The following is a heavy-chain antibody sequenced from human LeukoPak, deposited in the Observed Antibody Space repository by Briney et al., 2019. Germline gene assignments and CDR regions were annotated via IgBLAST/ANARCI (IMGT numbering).Heavy chain of an antibody. CDR1: GYTFTSYG. J-gene: IGHJ6*02. D-gene: IGHD3-16*01. Sequence: ASVKVSCKASGYTFTSYGISWVRQAPGQGLEWMGWISAYNGNTNYAQKLQGRVTMTTDTSTSTAYMELRSLRSDDTAVYYCARDYDYVWGRVNPTYYYGMDVWGQGTRSPSP. V-gene: IGHV1-18*01. CDR2: ISAYNGNT. CDR3: ARDYDYVWGRVNPTYYYGMDV.